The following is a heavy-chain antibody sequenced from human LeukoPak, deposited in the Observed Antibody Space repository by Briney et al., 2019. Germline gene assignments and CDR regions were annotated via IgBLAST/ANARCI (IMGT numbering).Heavy chain of an antibody. V-gene: IGHV1-2*02. CDR2: INPNSGGT. D-gene: IGHD3-22*01. Sequence: ASVKVSCKASGYTFTGYYMHWVRQAPGQGLEWMGWINPNSGGTNYAQKFQGRVTMTRNTSISTAYMELSSLRSEDTAVYYCARVGDTYYYDSSYNYWGQGTLVTVSS. CDR1: GYTFTGYY. CDR3: ARVGDTYYYDSSYNY. J-gene: IGHJ4*02.